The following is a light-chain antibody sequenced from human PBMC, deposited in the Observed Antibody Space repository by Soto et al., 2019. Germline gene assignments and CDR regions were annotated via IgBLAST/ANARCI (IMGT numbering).Light chain of an antibody. J-gene: IGLJ1*01. CDR2: DVS. CDR1: SSDVGGYNY. Sequence: QSVLTQPASVSGSPGQSITISCTGTSSDVGGYNYVSWYQQHPGKAPKLMIYDVSYRPSGVSNRFSGSKSGNTASLTISGLQAEDEADYYCSSYTSSSTNYVFGTGTKLTVL. V-gene: IGLV2-14*03. CDR3: SSYTSSSTNYV.